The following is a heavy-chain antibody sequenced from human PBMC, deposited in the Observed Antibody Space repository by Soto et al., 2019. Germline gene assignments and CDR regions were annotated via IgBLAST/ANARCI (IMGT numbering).Heavy chain of an antibody. CDR2: IYYSGST. Sequence: QVQLQESGPGLVKPSETLSLTCTVSGGSISNYWSWIRQPPGKGLEWIGYIYYSGSTNYNPSLKSRVNISVDTSKNQFSLKLSSVTAADTAVYYCARAYGYYFDYWGQGTLVTVSS. CDR3: ARAYGYYFDY. D-gene: IGHD4-17*01. J-gene: IGHJ4*02. V-gene: IGHV4-59*01. CDR1: GGSISNY.